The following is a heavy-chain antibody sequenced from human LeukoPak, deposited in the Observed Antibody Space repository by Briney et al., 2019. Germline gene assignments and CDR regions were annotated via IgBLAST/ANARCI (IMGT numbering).Heavy chain of an antibody. CDR3: ATSGHGITFGGVEY. V-gene: IGHV1-24*01. Sequence: ASVKVSCKVSGYTLTELSMHWVRQAPGKGLEWMGGFDPEDGETVYAQKFQGRVTMTEDTSTDTAYMELSSLRSEDTAVYYCATSGHGITFGGVEYWGQGTLVTVSS. CDR1: GYTLTELS. J-gene: IGHJ4*02. CDR2: FDPEDGET. D-gene: IGHD3-16*01.